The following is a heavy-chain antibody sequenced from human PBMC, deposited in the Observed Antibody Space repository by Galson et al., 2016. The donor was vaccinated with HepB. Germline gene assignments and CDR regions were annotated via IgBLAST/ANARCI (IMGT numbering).Heavy chain of an antibody. D-gene: IGHD2-21*01. J-gene: IGHJ5*02. CDR1: GFNISDFY. Sequence: SLRLSCAASGFNISDFYMSWIRQAPGMGLEYIGYTSSSGTYTNYADSVKGRFITSRDNAKNSVFLQMNSLRVDDTAVYYCARIPIASDNWFDPWGQGTLVTVSS. V-gene: IGHV3-11*06. CDR3: ARIPIASDNWFDP. CDR2: TSSSGTYT.